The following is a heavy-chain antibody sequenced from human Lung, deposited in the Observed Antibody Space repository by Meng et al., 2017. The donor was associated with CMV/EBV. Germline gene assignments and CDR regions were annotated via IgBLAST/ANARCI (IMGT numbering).Heavy chain of an antibody. J-gene: IGHJ3*01. D-gene: IGHD2-21*02. Sequence: ASGYSFSSYYIHWVRQAPGHGLEWMGTVDPRGGDTSNAQKFQGRVTMTRDTSTSTVYMELGSLRSEDTALYYCARQDQLLFGGAFDVWGQGTMVTVSS. V-gene: IGHV1-46*01. CDR3: ARQDQLLFGGAFDV. CDR1: GYSFSSYY. CDR2: VDPRGGDT.